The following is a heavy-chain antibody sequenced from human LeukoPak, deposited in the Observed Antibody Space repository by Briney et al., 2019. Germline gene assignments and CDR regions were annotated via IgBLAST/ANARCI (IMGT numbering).Heavy chain of an antibody. CDR1: GFTFSSYA. Sequence: GGSLRLSCAASGFTFSSYAMSWVRQAPGKGLEWVSGINGNGGRTNYADSAKGRFTISRENSKNTRYVHMNSLRTEDNAAYFFAILTLTTAYWGQGTLVTVSS. J-gene: IGHJ4*02. CDR2: INGNGGRT. D-gene: IGHD4-17*01. V-gene: IGHV3-23*01. CDR3: AILTLTTAY.